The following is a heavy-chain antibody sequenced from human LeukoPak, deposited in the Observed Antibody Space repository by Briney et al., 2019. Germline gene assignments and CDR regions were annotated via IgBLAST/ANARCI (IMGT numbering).Heavy chain of an antibody. Sequence: GGSLRLSCAASGFTFSNYWMHWVRQAPGKGLVWVSRINTDGTTRDSADSVKGRFTISRDDAKNTLYLQMNNLRADDTAVYFCASVRRGDGTDYWGQGTLVTVSS. CDR2: INTDGTTR. CDR1: GFTFSNYW. J-gene: IGHJ4*02. D-gene: IGHD3-16*01. CDR3: ASVRRGDGTDY. V-gene: IGHV3-74*01.